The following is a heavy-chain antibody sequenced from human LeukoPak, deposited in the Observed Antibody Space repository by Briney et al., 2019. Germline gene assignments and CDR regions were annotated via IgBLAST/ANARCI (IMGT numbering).Heavy chain of an antibody. Sequence: ASVKVSCKASGYTFTSYGISWVRQAPGQGLEWMGWISAYNGNTNYAQKLQGRVTMTTDTSTSTAYMELRSLRSDDTAVYYCARWWNGSLTEDGHFDYWGQGTLVTVSS. CDR3: ARWWNGSLTEDGHFDY. J-gene: IGHJ4*02. CDR2: ISAYNGNT. V-gene: IGHV1-18*01. CDR1: GYTFTSYG. D-gene: IGHD1-26*01.